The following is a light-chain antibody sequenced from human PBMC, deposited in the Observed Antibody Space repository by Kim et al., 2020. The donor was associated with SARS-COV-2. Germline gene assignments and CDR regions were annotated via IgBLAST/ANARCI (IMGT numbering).Light chain of an antibody. J-gene: IGLJ2*01. CDR1: NSNIGNNNH. Sequence: GQSLTVSCIGLNSNIGNNNHVAWYQQFPGNVPHLVIYGVSNRPSGMSSRFSGSKSGNTASLTISGLLTEDEATYFCCSCTESRTLVFGGGTQLTVL. CDR2: GVS. V-gene: IGLV2-23*02. CDR3: CSCTESRTLV.